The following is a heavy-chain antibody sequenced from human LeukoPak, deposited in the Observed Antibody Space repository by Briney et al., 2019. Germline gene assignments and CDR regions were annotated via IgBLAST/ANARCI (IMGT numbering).Heavy chain of an antibody. D-gene: IGHD3-10*01. CDR3: AKERVSAMVREVIGYYYYYMDV. Sequence: GGSLRLSCAASGFTFSSYAMSWVRQAPGKGLEWVSSISGSGGSTYYADSVKGRFTISRDNSKNTLYLQINSLRAEATAVYYCAKERVSAMVREVIGYYYYYMDVWGQGTTVRVSS. V-gene: IGHV3-23*01. CDR1: GFTFSSYA. J-gene: IGHJ6*03. CDR2: ISGSGGST.